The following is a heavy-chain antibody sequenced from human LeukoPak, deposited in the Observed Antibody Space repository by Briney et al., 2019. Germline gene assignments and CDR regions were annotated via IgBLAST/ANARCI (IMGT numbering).Heavy chain of an antibody. V-gene: IGHV3-23*01. CDR3: AKVRSSSWAFDY. D-gene: IGHD6-13*01. J-gene: IGHJ4*02. CDR1: GFSFSSYG. Sequence: GGSLRLSCAASGFSFSSYGINWVRQAPGKGLEWVSAISGSGGSTYYADSVKGRFTISRDNSKNTLYLQMNSLRAEDTAVYYCAKVRSSSWAFDYWGQGTLVTVSS. CDR2: ISGSGGST.